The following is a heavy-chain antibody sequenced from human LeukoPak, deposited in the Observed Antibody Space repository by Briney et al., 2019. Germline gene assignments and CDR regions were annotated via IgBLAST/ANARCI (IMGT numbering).Heavy chain of an antibody. J-gene: IGHJ4*02. CDR3: ARDRWTTVAAPLDY. CDR2: ISGSGGST. Sequence: GGSLRLSCAASGFTFSSYAMSWVRQAPGKGLEWVSAISGSGGSTYYADSVKGRFTISRDNSKNTLYLQMNSLRAEDTAVYYCARDRWTTVAAPLDYWGQGTLVTVSS. V-gene: IGHV3-23*01. CDR1: GFTFSSYA. D-gene: IGHD4-23*01.